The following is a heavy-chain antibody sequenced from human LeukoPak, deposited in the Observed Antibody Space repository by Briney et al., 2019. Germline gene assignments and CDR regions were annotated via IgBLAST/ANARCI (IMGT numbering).Heavy chain of an antibody. CDR3: ARAQSVLRYFDWLLYY. D-gene: IGHD3-9*01. J-gene: IGHJ4*02. Sequence: GGSLRLSCAASGFTFSDYYMSWIRQAPGKGLEWVSYISSSGSTIYYADSVKGRFTISRDNAKNSLCLQMNSLRAEDTAVYYCARAQSVLRYFDWLLYYWGQGTLVTVSS. CDR2: ISSSGSTI. CDR1: GFTFSDYY. V-gene: IGHV3-11*01.